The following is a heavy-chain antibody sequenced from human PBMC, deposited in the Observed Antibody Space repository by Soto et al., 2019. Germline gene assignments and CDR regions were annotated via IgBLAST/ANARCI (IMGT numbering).Heavy chain of an antibody. V-gene: IGHV3-30*03. CDR3: ARDLRYSDGMDV. Sequence: QVQLVESGGGVVQPGRSLRLSCAASGFTFTNYDMHWVRQTPGKGLEWVAVISFDGNNKFYADPVKGRFTISRDTSKSTLYLQLNSLRPEDTAVYYCARDLRYSDGMDVWGHGTTVNVSS. CDR1: GFTFTNYD. CDR2: ISFDGNNK. J-gene: IGHJ6*02. D-gene: IGHD1-1*01.